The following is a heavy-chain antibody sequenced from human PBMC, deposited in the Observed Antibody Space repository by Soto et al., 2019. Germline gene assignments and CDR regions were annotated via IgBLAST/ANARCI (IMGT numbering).Heavy chain of an antibody. Sequence: QVQLVQSGAEVKKPGASVKVSCKASGYIVTNYFMHWVRQAPGQGLEWMGMINPNGVNTANAQKFQGRVTMTRDASTGTVDMELSSLRSEDTAVYYCARRILPGYYYDYWGQGTLVTVSS. CDR2: INPNGVNT. D-gene: IGHD2-15*01. CDR1: GYIVTNYF. V-gene: IGHV1-46*03. CDR3: ARRILPGYYYDY. J-gene: IGHJ4*02.